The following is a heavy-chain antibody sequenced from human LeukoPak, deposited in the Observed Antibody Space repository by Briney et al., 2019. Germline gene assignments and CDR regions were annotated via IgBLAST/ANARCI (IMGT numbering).Heavy chain of an antibody. Sequence: GASVKASCKASGYTFTSYGISWVRQAPGQGLEWMGWINAYNGNTNYAQKLQGRVTMTTDTSTSTAYMELRSLRSDDTAVYYCARSITGTTPGAFDIWGQGTMVTVSS. D-gene: IGHD1-7*01. CDR3: ARSITGTTPGAFDI. J-gene: IGHJ3*02. CDR1: GYTFTSYG. CDR2: INAYNGNT. V-gene: IGHV1-18*01.